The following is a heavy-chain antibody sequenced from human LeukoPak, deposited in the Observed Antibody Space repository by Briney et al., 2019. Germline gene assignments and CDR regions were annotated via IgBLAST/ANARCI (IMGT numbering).Heavy chain of an antibody. Sequence: SETLSLTCTVSGGSTSSSNYYWGWIRQPPGKGLEWIGGIHYSGNTYYNPSLKSRVTISIDTSKNQFSLKLSSVTAADTAVYYCARDVSVQTAQDAWVDAFDIWGQGTTVTVSS. CDR2: IHYSGNT. V-gene: IGHV4-39*02. CDR1: GGSTSSSNYY. D-gene: IGHD2-21*02. J-gene: IGHJ3*02. CDR3: ARDVSVQTAQDAWVDAFDI.